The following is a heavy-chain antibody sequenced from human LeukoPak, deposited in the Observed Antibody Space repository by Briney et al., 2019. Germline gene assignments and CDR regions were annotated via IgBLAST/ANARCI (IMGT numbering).Heavy chain of an antibody. Sequence: GGSLRLSCAASGFTFSSYAMSWVRQAPGKGLEWVSAISGSGGSTYYADSVKGRFTISRDNSKNTLYLQMNSLRAEVTAVYYCAKDYDFWSGYPTLSWFDPWGQGTLVTVSS. V-gene: IGHV3-23*01. J-gene: IGHJ5*02. CDR1: GFTFSSYA. CDR2: ISGSGGST. CDR3: AKDYDFWSGYPTLSWFDP. D-gene: IGHD3-3*01.